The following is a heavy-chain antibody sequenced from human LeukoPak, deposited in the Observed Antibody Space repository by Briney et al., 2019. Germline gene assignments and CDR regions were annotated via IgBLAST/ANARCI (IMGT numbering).Heavy chain of an antibody. CDR2: FDPEDGET. D-gene: IGHD3-16*01. V-gene: IGHV1-24*01. CDR1: GYTLTELS. Sequence: ASVKVSCKVSGYTLTELSMHWVRQAPGKGLEWMGGFDPEDGETIYAQKFQGRVTMTEDTSTDTAYMELNSLRAEDTAVYYCARCVWGSKDPAGMDVWGKGTTVTVSS. CDR3: ARCVWGSKDPAGMDV. J-gene: IGHJ6*03.